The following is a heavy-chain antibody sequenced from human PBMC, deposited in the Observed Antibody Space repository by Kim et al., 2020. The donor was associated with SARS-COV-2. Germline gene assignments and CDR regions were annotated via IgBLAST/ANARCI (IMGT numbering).Heavy chain of an antibody. CDR2: IKQDGSQK. V-gene: IGHV3-7*03. J-gene: IGHJ1*01. Sequence: GGSLRLSCAASGFTFGSYWMTWVRQAPGKGLEWVALIKQDGSQKYYVDSVKGRFTISRDDAKNSLYLQMNSLRAEDTAVYYCARTLTGTTESFEYWGQGTLVTVSS. CDR1: GFTFGSYW. D-gene: IGHD3-9*01. CDR3: ARTLTGTTESFEY.